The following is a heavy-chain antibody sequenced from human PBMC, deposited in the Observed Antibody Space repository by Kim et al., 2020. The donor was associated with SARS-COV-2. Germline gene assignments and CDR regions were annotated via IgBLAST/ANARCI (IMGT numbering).Heavy chain of an antibody. V-gene: IGHV3-74*01. Sequence: GGSLRLSCAASGFTFSNYWMNWVRQAPGKGLVWVSRINNDGSSTNYADSVKGRFTISRDNAKNTLYLQMDSLRVDDTAMYYCARIGQQQPRGFNWFDPWGQGTLVTVSS. CDR2: INNDGSST. CDR3: ARIGQQQPRGFNWFDP. J-gene: IGHJ5*02. D-gene: IGHD6-13*01. CDR1: GFTFSNYW.